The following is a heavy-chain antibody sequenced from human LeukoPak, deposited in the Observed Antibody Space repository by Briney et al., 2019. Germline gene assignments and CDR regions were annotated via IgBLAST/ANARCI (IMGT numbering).Heavy chain of an antibody. V-gene: IGHV1-18*01. J-gene: IGHJ4*02. D-gene: IGHD3-22*01. CDR1: GYTFTSYG. CDR3: ARGGYGYYYDSSGYYPFDY. Sequence: ASVKVSCKASGYTFTSYGISWVRQAPGQGLEWMGWISAYNGNTNYARKLQGRVTMTTDTSTSTAYMELRSLRSDDTAVYYCARGGYGYYYDSSGYYPFDYWGQGTLVTVSS. CDR2: ISAYNGNT.